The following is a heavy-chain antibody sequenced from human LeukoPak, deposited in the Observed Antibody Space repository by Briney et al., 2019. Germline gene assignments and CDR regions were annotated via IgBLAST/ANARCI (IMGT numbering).Heavy chain of an antibody. CDR1: GGSISSSSYY. CDR2: IYYSGST. Sequence: PSETLSLTCTVSGGSISSSSYYWGWIRQPPGKGLEWIGSIYYSGSTYYNPSLKSRVTISVDTSKNQFSLKLSSVTAADTAVYYCARGESGLDYFDYWGQGILVTVSS. CDR3: ARGESGLDYFDY. J-gene: IGHJ4*02. V-gene: IGHV4-39*01. D-gene: IGHD3-10*01.